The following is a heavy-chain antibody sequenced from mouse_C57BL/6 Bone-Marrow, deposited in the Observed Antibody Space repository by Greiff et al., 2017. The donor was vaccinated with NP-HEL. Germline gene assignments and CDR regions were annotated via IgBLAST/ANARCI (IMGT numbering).Heavy chain of an antibody. J-gene: IGHJ1*03. Sequence: EVQLQQSVAELVRPGASVKLSCTASGVNIKNTNMHWVKQRPEQGLEWIGRIDPANGNTKYAPKFQGKATITADTSSNTAYLQLSSLTSEDTAIYYCASRGSCYWYFDVWGTGTTVTVSS. CDR2: IDPANGNT. CDR3: ASRGSCYWYFDV. V-gene: IGHV14-3*01. D-gene: IGHD1-1*01. CDR1: GVNIKNTN.